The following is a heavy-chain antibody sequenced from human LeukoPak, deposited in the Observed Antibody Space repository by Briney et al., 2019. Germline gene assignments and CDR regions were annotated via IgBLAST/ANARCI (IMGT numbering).Heavy chain of an antibody. CDR1: GFTFSSYA. Sequence: GGSLRLSCAASGFTFSSYAMHWVRQAPGKGLEWVAVISYDGSNKYYADSVKGRFTISRDNSKNTLYLQMNSLRAEDTAVYYCAPLWANIVVVPAGGDIWGQGTMVTVSS. CDR2: ISYDGSNK. CDR3: APLWANIVVVPAGGDI. V-gene: IGHV3-30-3*01. D-gene: IGHD2-2*01. J-gene: IGHJ3*02.